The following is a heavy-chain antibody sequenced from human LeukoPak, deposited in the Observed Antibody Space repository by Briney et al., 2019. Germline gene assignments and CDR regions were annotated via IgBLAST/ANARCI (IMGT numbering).Heavy chain of an antibody. V-gene: IGHV1-3*01. J-gene: IGHJ4*02. CDR1: GYTFTSYA. D-gene: IGHD3-16*01. CDR3: ARGGRMGDFDY. Sequence: GASVTVSCMASGYTFTSYAMHWVRQAPGQRLEWMGWINAGNGNTKYSQKFQGRVTITRDTSASTAYMELSSLRSEDTAVYYCARGGRMGDFDYWGQGTLVTVSS. CDR2: INAGNGNT.